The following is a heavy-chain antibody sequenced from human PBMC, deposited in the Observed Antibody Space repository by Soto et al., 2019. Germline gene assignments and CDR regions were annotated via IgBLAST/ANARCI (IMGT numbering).Heavy chain of an antibody. CDR2: IYYSGST. CDR1: GGSISSSSYY. D-gene: IGHD4-17*01. V-gene: IGHV4-39*01. J-gene: IGHJ2*01. Sequence: SETLSLTCTVSGGSISSSSYYWGWIRQPPGKGLEWIGSIYYSGSTYYNPSLKSRVTISVDTSKNQFSLKLSSVTAADTAVYYCARLADDGDGDYAWYFDLWGRGTLVTVSS. CDR3: ARLADDGDGDYAWYFDL.